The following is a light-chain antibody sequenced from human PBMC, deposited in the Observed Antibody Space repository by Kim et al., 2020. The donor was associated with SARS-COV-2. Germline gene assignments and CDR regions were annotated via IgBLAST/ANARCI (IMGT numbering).Light chain of an antibody. J-gene: IGKJ5*01. CDR3: QQFYTYPIT. CDR1: QSIYSF. CDR2: KAS. V-gene: IGKV1-5*03. Sequence: ASGEYRVTITCRASQSIYSFLSWYPQKPGNVPKILIYKASTLQSGVPSRFSGSESGTEFTLTISSLQPDDFATYYCQQFYTYPITFGQGTRLEIK.